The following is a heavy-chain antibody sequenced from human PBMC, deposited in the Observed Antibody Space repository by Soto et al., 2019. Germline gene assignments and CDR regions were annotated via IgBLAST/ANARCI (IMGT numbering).Heavy chain of an antibody. CDR1: GIMSSGYG. D-gene: IGHD6-25*01. CDR3: ATMKRARLDS. J-gene: IGHJ4*02. V-gene: IGHV1-69*09. CDR2: INPILDAT. Sequence: QEQVVQSGPAMKEPGSSVKVSCRASGIMSSGYGFSWVWQAPGQGLEWVGMINPILDATHYAQNLQGRVSLSVVKSTETAYLEVTSLRPQDTAIYFCATMKRARLDSWGRGTVVTVSS.